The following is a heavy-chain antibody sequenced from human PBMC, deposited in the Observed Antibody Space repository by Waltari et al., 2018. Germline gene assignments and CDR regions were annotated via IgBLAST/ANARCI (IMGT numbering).Heavy chain of an antibody. CDR3: AKVGSSSKESQYYFDY. V-gene: IGHV3-23*01. CDR2: ISGSGGST. D-gene: IGHD6-6*01. J-gene: IGHJ4*02. Sequence: RQAPGKGLEWVSAISGSGGSTYYADSVKGRFTISRDNSKNTLYLQMNSLRAEDTAVYYCAKVGSSSKESQYYFDYWGQGTLVTVSS.